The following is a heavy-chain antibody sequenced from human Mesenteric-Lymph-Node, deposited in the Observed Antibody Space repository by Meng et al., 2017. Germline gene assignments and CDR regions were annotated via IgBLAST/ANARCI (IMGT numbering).Heavy chain of an antibody. J-gene: IGHJ5*02. CDR2: ISSSGSTI. CDR3: ARDLIILTGYYNILWEANWFDP. Sequence: GESLKISCAASGFTFSSYEMNWVRQAPGKGLEWVSYISSSGSTIYYADSVKGRFTISRDNAKNSLYLQMNSLRAEDTAVYYCARDLIILTGYYNILWEANWFDPWGQGTLVTVSS. V-gene: IGHV3-48*03. CDR1: GFTFSSYE. D-gene: IGHD3-9*01.